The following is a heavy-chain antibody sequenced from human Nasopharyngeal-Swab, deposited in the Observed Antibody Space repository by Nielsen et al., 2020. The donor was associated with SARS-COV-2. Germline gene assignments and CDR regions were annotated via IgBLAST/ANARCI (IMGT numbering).Heavy chain of an antibody. CDR3: ARDQIGDSSGYDFDY. V-gene: IGHV1-46*01. Sequence: ASVKVSCKASGYTFTSYYMHWVRQAPGQGLEWMGIINPSGGSTSYAQKFQGRVTMTRDTSTSTVYMELSSLRSEDTAVYYCARDQIGDSSGYDFDYWGQGTLVTDSS. D-gene: IGHD3-22*01. CDR2: INPSGGST. J-gene: IGHJ4*02. CDR1: GYTFTSYY.